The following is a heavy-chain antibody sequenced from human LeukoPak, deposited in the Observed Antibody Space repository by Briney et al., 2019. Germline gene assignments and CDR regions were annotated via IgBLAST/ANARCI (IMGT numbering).Heavy chain of an antibody. D-gene: IGHD1-1*01. CDR1: GFTLRPYA. V-gene: IGHV3-64*02. Sequence: PGGSLRLSCAASGFTLRPYAMHWVRQAPGKGLEYAASISGDGGTISYPDSVKGRFAISRDNSKNTVYLQMGRLRTEDMGVYYCARMATGAAGGALDVWGQGTTVIVS. CDR3: ARMATGAAGGALDV. J-gene: IGHJ6*02. CDR2: ISGDGGTI.